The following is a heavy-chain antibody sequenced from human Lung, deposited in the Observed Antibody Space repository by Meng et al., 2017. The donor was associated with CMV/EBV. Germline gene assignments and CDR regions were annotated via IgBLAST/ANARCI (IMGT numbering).Heavy chain of an antibody. J-gene: IGHJ3*02. CDR3: ARDQGSCTSISCRGDAFDI. D-gene: IGHD2-2*01. V-gene: IGHV3-7*01. CDR2: IKEDGSEK. CDR1: GITFSSNW. Sequence: GEXXKISCAASGITFSSNWMSWVREAPGKGLEWVANIKEDGSEKYYVESVKGRFTISRDNAKKSLYLQMNSLRAEDTAVYYCARDQGSCTSISCRGDAFDIWGKGTXVTVSS.